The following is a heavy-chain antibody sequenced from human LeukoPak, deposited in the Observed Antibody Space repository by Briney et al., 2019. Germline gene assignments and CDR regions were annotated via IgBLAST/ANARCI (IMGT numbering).Heavy chain of an antibody. J-gene: IGHJ4*02. CDR2: IYYSGST. Sequence: SSETLSLTCTVSGGSISSYYWSWIRQPPGKGLEWIGYIYYSGSTNYNPSLKSRVTISVDTSKNQFSLKLSSVTAADTAVYYCARRTYGSGNDYWGQGTLVTVSS. D-gene: IGHD3-10*01. V-gene: IGHV4-59*01. CDR3: ARRTYGSGNDY. CDR1: GGSISSYY.